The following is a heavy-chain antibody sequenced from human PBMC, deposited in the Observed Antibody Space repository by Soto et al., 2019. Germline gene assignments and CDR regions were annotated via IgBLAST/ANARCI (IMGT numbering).Heavy chain of an antibody. V-gene: IGHV4-59*01. J-gene: IGHJ4*02. CDR2: IYYTGST. CDR1: GGSINNYY. D-gene: IGHD1-26*01. Sequence: QVQLQESGPGLVKTSETLSLTCTVSGGSINNYYWSWIRQPPGKGLEWIGYIYYTGSTNYNPSLKSRVTISVDTSKSQFSLNLNSVTAADTAVYYCAKSRGRSNSPILAVDYWGQGTLVTVSS. CDR3: AKSRGRSNSPILAVDY.